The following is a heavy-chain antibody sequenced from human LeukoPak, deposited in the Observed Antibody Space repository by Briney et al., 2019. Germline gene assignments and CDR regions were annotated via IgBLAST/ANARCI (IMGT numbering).Heavy chain of an antibody. CDR1: GFTFSSYG. CDR3: VKEHGDSAFDY. Sequence: GGSLRLSCAASGFTFSSYGMHWVRQAPGKGLEWVAVISYDGSNKYYADSVKGRFTISRDNSKNTLYLQMNSLRAEDTAVYYCVKEHGDSAFDYWGQGTLVTVSS. D-gene: IGHD4-17*01. J-gene: IGHJ4*02. CDR2: ISYDGSNK. V-gene: IGHV3-30*18.